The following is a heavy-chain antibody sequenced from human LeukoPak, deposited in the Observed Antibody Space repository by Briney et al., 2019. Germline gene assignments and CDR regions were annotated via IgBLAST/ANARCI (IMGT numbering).Heavy chain of an antibody. CDR2: ISWNSGSI. CDR1: GFTVSRNY. Sequence: PGGSLRLSCAASGFTVSRNYLTWVRQAPGKGLEWVSGISWNSGSIGYADSVKGRFTISRDSAKNSLYLQMNSLRAEDTAVYYCATYSSLNAREFQYWGQGTLVTVSS. D-gene: IGHD3-22*01. CDR3: ATYSSLNAREFQY. V-gene: IGHV3-48*04. J-gene: IGHJ1*01.